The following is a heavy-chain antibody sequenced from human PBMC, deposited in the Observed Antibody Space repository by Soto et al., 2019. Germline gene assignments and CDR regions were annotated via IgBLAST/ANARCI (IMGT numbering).Heavy chain of an antibody. CDR1: GYSFTSYW. Sequence: GESLKISCKGSGYSFTSYWIGWVRQMPGKGLERMGIIYPGDSDTRYSPSFQGQITISADKSISTAYLQWSSLKASDTAMYYCARHMGDIVVVPAAERPEDYCYGMDVWGQGTTVTVSS. CDR2: IYPGDSDT. D-gene: IGHD2-2*01. CDR3: ARHMGDIVVVPAAERPEDYCYGMDV. V-gene: IGHV5-51*01. J-gene: IGHJ6*02.